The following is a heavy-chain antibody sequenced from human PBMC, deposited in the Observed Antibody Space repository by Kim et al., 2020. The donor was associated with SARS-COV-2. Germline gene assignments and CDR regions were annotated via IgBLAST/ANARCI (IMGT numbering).Heavy chain of an antibody. CDR2: INHSGST. D-gene: IGHD3-9*01. CDR3: ARVLRYFDWLPHGMDV. CDR1: GGSFSGYY. J-gene: IGHJ6*02. V-gene: IGHV4-34*01. Sequence: SETLSLTCAVYGGSFSGYYWSWIRQPPGKGLEWIGEINHSGSTNYNPSLKSRVTISVDTSKNQFSLKLSSVTAADTAVYYCARVLRYFDWLPHGMDVWGQGTTVTVSS.